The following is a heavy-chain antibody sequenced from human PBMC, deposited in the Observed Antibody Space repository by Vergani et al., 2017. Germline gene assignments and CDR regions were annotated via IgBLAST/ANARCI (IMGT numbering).Heavy chain of an antibody. CDR1: GFGFKNFA. V-gene: IGHV3-30*03. CDR2: ISKDGTHD. D-gene: IGHD3-22*01. Sequence: QVSLVESGGGVVQPGRSLTLTCSASGFGFKNFAMHWVRQAPGKGLEWVATISKDGTHDYYEPSVRGRFAVSRDNFKNTMYLQMDRLTTDDTAVYFCARDGYDMFVSSSDCSHLLYCWGRGIMVTVSS. J-gene: IGHJ4*02. CDR3: ARDGYDMFVSSSDCSHLLYC.